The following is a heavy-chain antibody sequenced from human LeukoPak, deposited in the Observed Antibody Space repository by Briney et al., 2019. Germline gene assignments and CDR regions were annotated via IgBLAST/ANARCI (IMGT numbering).Heavy chain of an antibody. CDR1: GYTFTSYY. D-gene: IGHD6-19*01. V-gene: IGHV1-46*04. CDR2: INPSDNNT. Sequence: ASVKVSCKASGYTFTSYYMNWVRQAPGQGLEWMGIINPSDNNTNYAQTLQGRVTMTRDMSTTTVYMELSSLTSEDTAVYYCARSALRQWLVPHFDYWGQGTLVTVSS. CDR3: ARSALRQWLVPHFDY. J-gene: IGHJ4*02.